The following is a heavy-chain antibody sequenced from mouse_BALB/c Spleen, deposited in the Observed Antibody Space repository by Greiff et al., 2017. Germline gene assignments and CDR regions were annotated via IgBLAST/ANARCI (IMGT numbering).Heavy chain of an antibody. CDR2: IDPSDSYT. D-gene: IGHD2-3*01. Sequence: QVQLQQPGAELVKPGASVKMSCKASGYTFTSYWMHWVKQRPGQGLEWIGTIDPSDSYTSYNQKFKGKATLTVDTSSSTAYMQLSSLTSEDSAVYYCTRSDDGYPYFDYWGQGTTLTVSS. CDR3: TRSDDGYPYFDY. CDR1: GYTFTSYW. J-gene: IGHJ2*01. V-gene: IGHV1S127*01.